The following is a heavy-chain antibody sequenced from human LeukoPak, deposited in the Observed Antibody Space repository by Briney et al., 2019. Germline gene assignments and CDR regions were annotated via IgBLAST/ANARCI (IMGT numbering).Heavy chain of an antibody. V-gene: IGHV3-73*01. Sequence: GGSLRLSCAASGFTFSGSAMHWVRQASGKGLEWVGRIRSKANSYATAYAASGKGRFTISRDDSKNTAYLQMNSLKTEDTAVYYCTITDSGGYYHDAFDIWGQGTMVTVSS. J-gene: IGHJ3*02. CDR1: GFTFSGSA. CDR2: IRSKANSYAT. D-gene: IGHD1-26*01. CDR3: TITDSGGYYHDAFDI.